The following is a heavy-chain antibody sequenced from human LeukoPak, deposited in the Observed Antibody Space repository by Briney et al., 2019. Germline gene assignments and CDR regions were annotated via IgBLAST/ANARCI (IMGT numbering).Heavy chain of an antibody. J-gene: IGHJ4*02. V-gene: IGHV1-18*01. Sequence: ASVKVSCKASGYTFTSYGISWVRQAPGQGLEWMGWISAYNGNTNSAEELQGRVTMTADTSTSTAYMELRSLRSDDTGVYYCARVVSSSNWWYFDYWGQGTLVTVSS. CDR3: ARVVSSSNWWYFDY. D-gene: IGHD6-13*01. CDR2: ISAYNGNT. CDR1: GYTFTSYG.